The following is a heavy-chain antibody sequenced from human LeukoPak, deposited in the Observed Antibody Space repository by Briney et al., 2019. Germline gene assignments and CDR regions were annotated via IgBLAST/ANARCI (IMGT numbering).Heavy chain of an antibody. CDR1: GFTFSSHA. Sequence: GSLRLSCAASGFTFSSHAMSWVRQAPGKGLEWVSAISGSGGSTYYADSVKGRFTISRDNSKNTLYLQMNSLRAEDTAVYYCAREEVVVTTGEYLDYWGQGTLVTVSS. CDR3: AREEVVVTTGEYLDY. J-gene: IGHJ4*02. CDR2: ISGSGGST. D-gene: IGHD3-22*01. V-gene: IGHV3-23*01.